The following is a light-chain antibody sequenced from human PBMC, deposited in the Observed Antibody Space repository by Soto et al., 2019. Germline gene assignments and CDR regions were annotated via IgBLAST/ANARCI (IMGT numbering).Light chain of an antibody. J-gene: IGKJ1*01. CDR1: QSVSSGY. CDR3: QQYGTSPQT. Sequence: EIVLTQSPGTLSLSPGERATLSCRASQSVSSGYLAWYQQKPGQAPRLLIHGSSTRATGTPDRFSGSGFGTDFTLTVSRLEPEDFAVYYCQQYGTSPQTFGQGTKVEIK. V-gene: IGKV3-20*01. CDR2: GSS.